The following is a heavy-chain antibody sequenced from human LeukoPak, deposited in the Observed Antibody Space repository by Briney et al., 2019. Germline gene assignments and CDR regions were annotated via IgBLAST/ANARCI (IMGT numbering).Heavy chain of an antibody. CDR3: ARALATSGTRGDY. Sequence: GESLKISCKGSGSSFGNYWINGVRQLPGKGLEWMGRIDPSDSYTNYSPSFQGHVTISVDKSINTAYLQWSSLKASDTAMYYCARALATSGTRGDYWGQGTLVTVSS. CDR1: GSSFGNYW. V-gene: IGHV5-10-1*01. J-gene: IGHJ4*02. CDR2: IDPSDSYT. D-gene: IGHD6-13*01.